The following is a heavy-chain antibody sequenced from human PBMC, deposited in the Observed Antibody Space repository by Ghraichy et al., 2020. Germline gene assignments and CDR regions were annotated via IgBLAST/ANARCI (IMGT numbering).Heavy chain of an antibody. CDR2: ISGSGGST. CDR1: GFTFSSYA. CDR3: ANVGGEDYYDSSGRY. D-gene: IGHD3-22*01. Sequence: GGSLRLSCAASGFTFSSYAMSWVRQAPGKGLEWVSAISGSGGSTYYADSVKGRFTISRDNSKNTLYLQMNSLRAEDTAVYYCANVGGEDYYDSSGRYWGQGTLVTVSS. V-gene: IGHV3-23*01. J-gene: IGHJ4*02.